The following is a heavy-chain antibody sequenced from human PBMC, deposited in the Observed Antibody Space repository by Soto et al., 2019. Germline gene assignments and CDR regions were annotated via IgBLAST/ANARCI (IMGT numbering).Heavy chain of an antibody. J-gene: IGHJ4*02. CDR1: GYTFTSYA. D-gene: IGHD6-19*01. CDR3: ARSMGNFIAVAPGDY. CDR2: INAGNGNT. V-gene: IGHV1-3*01. Sequence: QVQLVQSGAEVKKPGASVKVSCKASGYTFTSYAMHWVRQAPGQRLEWMGWINAGNGNTKYSQKFQGRVTITRDTSASTAYMELSSLRSEDTAVYYCARSMGNFIAVAPGDYGGQGTLVTVSS.